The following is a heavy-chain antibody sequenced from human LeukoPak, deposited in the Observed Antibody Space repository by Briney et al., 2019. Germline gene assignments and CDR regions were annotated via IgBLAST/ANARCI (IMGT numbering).Heavy chain of an antibody. D-gene: IGHD4-17*01. V-gene: IGHV3-23*01. CDR1: GFTFTSYA. CDR3: GRDRATVTTSDGLDI. Sequence: GGSLRLSCAASGFTFTSYAMTWVRQAPGKGLEWVSSITGSGDTTYYADSVKGRFTISRDNSKNTLFLQMNSLRAEDTAVYYCGRDRATVTTSDGLDIWGQGTMVTVSS. J-gene: IGHJ3*02. CDR2: ITGSGDTT.